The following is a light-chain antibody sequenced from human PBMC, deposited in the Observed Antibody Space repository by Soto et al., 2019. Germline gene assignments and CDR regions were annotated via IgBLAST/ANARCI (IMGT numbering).Light chain of an antibody. CDR2: WAS. CDR1: QSVFSNSNNKKY. V-gene: IGKV4-1*01. CDR3: QQYYSTPWT. J-gene: IGKJ1*01. Sequence: DIVITQSAYSLSVSLCERASINCKSIQSVFSNSNNKKYLAWYQQKPGQPPKLLIHWASIRESGVPDRFSGSGSGTDFTLTINSLQAEDVAVYYCQQYYSTPWTFGQGTKVDIK.